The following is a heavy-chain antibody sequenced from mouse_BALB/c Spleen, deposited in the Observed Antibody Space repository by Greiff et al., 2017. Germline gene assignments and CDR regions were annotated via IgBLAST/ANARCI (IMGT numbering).Heavy chain of an antibody. V-gene: IGHV1-14*01. D-gene: IGHD2-10*01. CDR1: GYTFTSYV. CDR2: INPYNDGT. Sequence: EVQLQQSGPELVKPGASVKMSCKASGYTFTSYVMHWVKQKPGQGLEWIGYINPYNDGTKYNEKFKGKATLTSDKSSSTAYMVLSSLTSEDSAVYYCAREGTYYGNSFDYWGQGTTLTVSS. J-gene: IGHJ2*01. CDR3: AREGTYYGNSFDY.